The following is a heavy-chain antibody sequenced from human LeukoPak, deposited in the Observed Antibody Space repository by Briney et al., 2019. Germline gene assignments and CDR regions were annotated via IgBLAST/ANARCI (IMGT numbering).Heavy chain of an antibody. J-gene: IGHJ4*02. CDR1: GITFSNYA. V-gene: IGHV3-23*01. Sequence: GGSLRLSCVASGITFSNYAVSWARQAPEKGLDWVSVISGSAHEIRYADSVKGRFTISRDNSENIVYLQMNNLRAEDTAVYYCAGRVTGYSSGYVYWGQGTLVTVSS. CDR2: ISGSAHEI. D-gene: IGHD5-18*01. CDR3: AGRVTGYSSGYVY.